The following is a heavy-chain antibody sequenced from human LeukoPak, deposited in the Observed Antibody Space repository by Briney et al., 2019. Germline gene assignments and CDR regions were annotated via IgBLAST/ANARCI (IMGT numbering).Heavy chain of an antibody. V-gene: IGHV3-23*01. D-gene: IGHD1-26*01. CDR3: AKDGQSFHSMWDYLDS. Sequence: PGGSLRLSCAASGFDFSTYAMSWVRRAPGKGLEWVSGIGGGDTHYADSVKGRFTISRDNSKSTVELHMSSLRVEDTAVYYCAKDGQSFHSMWDYLDSWGRGTLVPVSS. CDR1: GFDFSTYA. J-gene: IGHJ4*02. CDR2: IGGGDT.